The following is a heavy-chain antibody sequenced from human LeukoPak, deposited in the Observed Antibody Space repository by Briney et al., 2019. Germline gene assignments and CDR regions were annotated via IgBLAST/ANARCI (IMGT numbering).Heavy chain of an antibody. CDR1: GFTFSSYS. Sequence: GGSLRLSCAASGFTFSSYSMNWVRQAPGKGLEWVAAISSSSSYIYYADSVKGRFTIYRENAKKSLYLQMHSLRAEDTAVYYCAREIAANYWGPGNLVTVSS. V-gene: IGHV3-21*01. CDR3: AREIAANY. CDR2: ISSSSSYI. J-gene: IGHJ4*02. D-gene: IGHD6-6*01.